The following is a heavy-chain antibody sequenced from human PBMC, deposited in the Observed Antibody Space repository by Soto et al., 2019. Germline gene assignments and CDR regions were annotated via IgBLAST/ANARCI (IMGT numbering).Heavy chain of an antibody. CDR1: GFTLSLYG. CDR3: AKGRDSTLLRWQYFDN. CDR2: ISYEGRNK. J-gene: IGHJ4*02. D-gene: IGHD4-4*01. V-gene: IGHV3-30*18. Sequence: QVQLVESGGDVIHSGKSLRLSCAVSGFTLSLYGMHWIRQAPGKGLEWVAFISYEGRNKYYADSVKGRFTISRDNSKNTVSLQMDSLRPEDTAVYYCAKGRDSTLLRWQYFDNWGQGTQVTVSS.